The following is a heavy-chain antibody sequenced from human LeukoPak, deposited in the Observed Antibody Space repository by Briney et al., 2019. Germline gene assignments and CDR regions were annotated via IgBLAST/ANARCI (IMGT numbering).Heavy chain of an antibody. V-gene: IGHV4-34*01. CDR1: GGSFSGYY. CDR3: ARVPDLGYGDHGWSFDI. D-gene: IGHD4-17*01. CDR2: INHSGST. Sequence: SETLSLTCAVYGGSFSGYYWSWIRQPPGKGLEWIGEINHSGSTNYNPSLKSRVTISVDTSKKKFSLKLSSVTAADTAVYYCARVPDLGYGDHGWSFDIWGQGTLVTVSS. J-gene: IGHJ4*02.